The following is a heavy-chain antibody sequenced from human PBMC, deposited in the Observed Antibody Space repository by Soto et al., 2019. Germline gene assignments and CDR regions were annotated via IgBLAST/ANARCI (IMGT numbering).Heavy chain of an antibody. V-gene: IGHV3-23*01. Sequence: EMQLLESGGGSGQPGGSLRLSCVASPITVYNFAAMSWVRQTPERGLEWVSTISGRGDHRYYADSVKGRFTISRDNSKNRLYLQMDGLRVDDTAVYYCAKDRALENQTPYGMDVWGQGTTVTV. J-gene: IGHJ6*02. D-gene: IGHD2-2*01. CDR1: PITVYNFAA. CDR3: AKDRALENQTPYGMDV. CDR2: ISGRGDHR.